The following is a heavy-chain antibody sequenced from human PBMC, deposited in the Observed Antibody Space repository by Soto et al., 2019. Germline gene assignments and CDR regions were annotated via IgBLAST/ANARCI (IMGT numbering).Heavy chain of an antibody. CDR2: ISPKNGNT. Sequence: ASVKVSCKASGYSFSTYDISWLRQAPGQGPEWMGRISPKNGNTNYAQSFQDRVTMTADTSSSTAYMELRGLRSDDTANYYCATSYDTGFDPWGQGTLVTVSS. CDR3: ATSYDTGFDP. V-gene: IGHV1-18*04. CDR1: GYSFSTYD. J-gene: IGHJ5*02. D-gene: IGHD3-9*01.